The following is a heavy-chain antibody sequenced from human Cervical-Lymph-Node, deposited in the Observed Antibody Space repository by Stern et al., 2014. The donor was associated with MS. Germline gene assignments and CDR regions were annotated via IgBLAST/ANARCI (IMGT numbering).Heavy chain of an antibody. Sequence: QVQLVQSGAEVKKPGASVKVSCKASGYTFTSYDFNWVRQATGQGLEWMGWMNPNRGTTGYAQKFQGRVTMTRNTSISTVYMELSSLRSEDTAVYYCASEVSTGTFDYWGQGTLVTVSS. CDR1: GYTFTSYD. CDR3: ASEVSTGTFDY. V-gene: IGHV1-8*01. J-gene: IGHJ4*01. CDR2: MNPNRGTT. D-gene: IGHD5/OR15-5a*01.